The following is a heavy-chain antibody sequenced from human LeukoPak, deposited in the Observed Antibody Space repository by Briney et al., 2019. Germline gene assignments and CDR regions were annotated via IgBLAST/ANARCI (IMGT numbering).Heavy chain of an antibody. V-gene: IGHV3-66*01. CDR1: GFTVSSDY. CDR3: ARGRPFDY. CDR2: TDSGGST. J-gene: IGHJ4*02. Sequence: GGSLRLSCAASGFTVSSDYMTWVRQAPGKGLEWVSVTDSGGSTNYADSVKGRFTISRDNSKNTLYLQMNSLRAEDTAVYYCARGRPFDYWGQGTLVTVSS.